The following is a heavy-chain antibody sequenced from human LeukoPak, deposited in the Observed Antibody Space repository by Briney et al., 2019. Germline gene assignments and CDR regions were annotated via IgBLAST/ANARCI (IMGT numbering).Heavy chain of an antibody. D-gene: IGHD3-16*02. CDR1: GYSFITYW. CDR2: IYPGDSDT. V-gene: IGHV5-51*01. CDR3: ARGYPFDY. J-gene: IGHJ4*02. Sequence: GESLKISCKASGYSFITYWLGWVRQLPGKGLEWMGIIYPGDSDTRYSPSFQGQVTISADKSISTAYLQWSSLKASDTAMYYCARGYPFDYWGQGTLVTVSS.